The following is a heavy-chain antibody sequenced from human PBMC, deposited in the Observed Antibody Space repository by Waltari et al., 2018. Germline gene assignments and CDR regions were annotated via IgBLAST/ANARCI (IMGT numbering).Heavy chain of an antibody. CDR2: IYPSDSDT. Sequence: QLVQSGAEVIKAGESLQLSCKGSGYNFNTYWVAWVRQMPGKGLEWMGIIYPSDSDTRYSPSFQGQVTISADKSINTVYLQWSSLEASDTATYYCARGSRDDWFDPWGQGTLVTVSS. CDR3: ARGSRDDWFDP. D-gene: IGHD3-10*01. J-gene: IGHJ5*02. CDR1: GYNFNTYW. V-gene: IGHV5-51*03.